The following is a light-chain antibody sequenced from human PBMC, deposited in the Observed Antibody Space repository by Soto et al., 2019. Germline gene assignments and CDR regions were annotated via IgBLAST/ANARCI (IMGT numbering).Light chain of an antibody. V-gene: IGKV1-33*01. CDR1: QDISDS. CDR3: MQGTHWPIN. Sequence: VGDRVTITCQASQDISDSLNWYQQKPGKAPKLVIYTASNLETGVPSRFSGSGSGTEFTLTISSLQPEDVGVYYCMQGTHWPINFGQGTRLEIK. CDR2: TAS. J-gene: IGKJ5*01.